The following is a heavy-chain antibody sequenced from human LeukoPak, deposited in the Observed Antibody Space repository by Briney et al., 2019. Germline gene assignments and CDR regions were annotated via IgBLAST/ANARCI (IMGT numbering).Heavy chain of an antibody. CDR1: GFTFSSYA. J-gene: IGHJ6*02. Sequence: PGGSLRLSCAASGFTFSSYAMSWVRQAPGKGLEWVSSISGSGSSPYYADSVRGRFTVSRDNSKNTLHLHMNSLRAEDTAAYYCAKVATVFDYYYYGMDVWGQGTTVTVSS. V-gene: IGHV3-23*01. CDR2: ISGSGSSP. CDR3: AKVATVFDYYYYGMDV. D-gene: IGHD3-3*01.